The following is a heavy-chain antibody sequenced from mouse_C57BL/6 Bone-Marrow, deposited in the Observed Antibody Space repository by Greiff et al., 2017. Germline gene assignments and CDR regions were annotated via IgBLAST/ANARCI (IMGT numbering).Heavy chain of an antibody. CDR1: GYTFTSYW. V-gene: IGHV1-61*01. CDR2: IYPSDSET. D-gene: IGHD1-1*01. J-gene: IGHJ3*01. CDR3: ARPYGSSSAWFAY. Sequence: QVQLKQPGAELVRPGSSVKLSCKASGYTFTSYWMDWVKQRPGRGLEWIGNIYPSDSETHYNQKFKDKATLTVDKSYSTAYMKLSSLTSEDSAVYYCARPYGSSSAWFAYWGQGTLVTVSA.